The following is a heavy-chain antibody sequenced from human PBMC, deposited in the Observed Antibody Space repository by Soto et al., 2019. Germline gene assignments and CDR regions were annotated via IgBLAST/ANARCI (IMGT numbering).Heavy chain of an antibody. J-gene: IGHJ5*02. CDR1: GDSISSGFYF. Sequence: QLQLQESGPGLVKPSETLSLTCTVSGDSISSGFYFWGWVRQPPGKGLEWIGTIYYSGSTYYTPSLKSRVTISVDTSQNQFSLRLSSVTAADTAMYYCARHPYSNLWYNWLDPWGQGTLVTVSS. CDR3: ARHPYSNLWYNWLDP. V-gene: IGHV4-39*01. CDR2: IYYSGST. D-gene: IGHD6-13*01.